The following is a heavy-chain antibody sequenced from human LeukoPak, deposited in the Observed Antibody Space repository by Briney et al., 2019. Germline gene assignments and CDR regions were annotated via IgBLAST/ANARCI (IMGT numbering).Heavy chain of an antibody. V-gene: IGHV3-48*03. D-gene: IGHD2-15*01. CDR3: ARGVVVVAANDY. J-gene: IGHJ4*02. CDR1: GFTFSSYE. CDR2: ISSSGSTI. Sequence: GGSLRLSCAASGFTFSSYEMNWVRQAPGKGLEWVSYISSSGSTIYYAGSVKGRFTISRDNAKNSLYLQMNSLRAEDTAVYYCARGVVVVAANDYWGQGTLVTVSS.